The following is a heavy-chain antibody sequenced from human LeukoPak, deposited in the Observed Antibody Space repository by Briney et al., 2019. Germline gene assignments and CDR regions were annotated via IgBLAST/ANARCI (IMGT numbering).Heavy chain of an antibody. CDR2: IYYSGST. CDR3: ATTGENSGSYYGPYYYMDV. CDR1: GGSISSSSYY. Sequence: SETLSLTCTVSGGSISSSSYYWGWIRQPPGKGLEWIGRIYYSGSTYYNPSLKSRVTISVGTSKNQFSLKLSSVTAADTAVYYCATTGENSGSYYGPYYYMDVWGKGTTVTVSS. J-gene: IGHJ6*03. D-gene: IGHD1-26*01. V-gene: IGHV4-39*07.